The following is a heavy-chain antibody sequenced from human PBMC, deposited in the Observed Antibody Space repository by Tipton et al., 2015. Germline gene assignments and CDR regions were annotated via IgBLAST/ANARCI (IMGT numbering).Heavy chain of an antibody. CDR2: IYYSGST. CDR1: GGSISHYY. CDR3: ARGEDQIWSYYYHYFDY. J-gene: IGHJ4*02. V-gene: IGHV4-59*01. Sequence: LRLSCTVSGGSISHYYWSWIRQPPGKGLEWFGHIYYSGSTNYNPSLKSRVTMSVDTSKNQFSLKLTSVTAADTAIYYCARGEDQIWSYYYHYFDYWGQGTLVTVSS. D-gene: IGHD3-10*01.